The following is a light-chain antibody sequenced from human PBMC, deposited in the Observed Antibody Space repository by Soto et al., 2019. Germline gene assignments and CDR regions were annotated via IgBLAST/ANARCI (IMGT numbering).Light chain of an antibody. V-gene: IGKV1-5*03. CDR2: KAS. Sequence: DIQMTQSPSTLSASVGDRVTITCRASQSINSWLAWHQQKPGKAPKLLISKASSLQRGVPSRFSGSGSGTEFTLTISSLQPDDFATYYCQQYNSYRAFGQGTKVEIK. J-gene: IGKJ1*01. CDR3: QQYNSYRA. CDR1: QSINSW.